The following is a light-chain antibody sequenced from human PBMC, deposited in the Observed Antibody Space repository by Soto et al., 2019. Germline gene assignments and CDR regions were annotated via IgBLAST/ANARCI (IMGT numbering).Light chain of an antibody. CDR3: QQHNTFPLT. CDR1: QGISSY. CDR2: AAS. Sequence: DIPLTQSPSFLSASVGDRVTITCRASQGISSYLAWFQQKPGKAPKLLIYAASTLQSGVPSRFSGSGSGTEFTLTIGSLQPEDFATYYCQQHNTFPLTFGGGTKVEIK. J-gene: IGKJ4*01. V-gene: IGKV1-9*01.